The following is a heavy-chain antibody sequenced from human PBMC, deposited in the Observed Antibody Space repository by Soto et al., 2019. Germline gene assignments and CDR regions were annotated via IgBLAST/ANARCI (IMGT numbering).Heavy chain of an antibody. V-gene: IGHV5-51*01. D-gene: IGHD2-2*01. J-gene: IGHJ4*02. CDR1: GYSFTSYW. Sequence: GESLKISCKGSGYSFTSYWIGWVRQMPGKGLEWMGIIYPGDSDTRYSPSFQGQVTISADKSISTAYLQWSSLKASDTAMYYCAGRGGCSSTSCYAGVDYWGQGTLVSVSS. CDR3: AGRGGCSSTSCYAGVDY. CDR2: IYPGDSDT.